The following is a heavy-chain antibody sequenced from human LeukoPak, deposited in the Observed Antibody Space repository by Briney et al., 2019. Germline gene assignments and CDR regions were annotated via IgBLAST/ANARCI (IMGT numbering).Heavy chain of an antibody. D-gene: IGHD6-19*01. Sequence: PGGSLRLSCAASGFTFSSYSMNWVRQAPGKGLEWVAVIWYDGSNKYYADSVKGRFTISRDNSKNTLYLQMNSLRAEDTAVYYCAREVAVAATGNYFDYWGQGTLVTVSS. CDR2: IWYDGSNK. V-gene: IGHV3-33*08. J-gene: IGHJ4*02. CDR3: AREVAVAATGNYFDY. CDR1: GFTFSSYS.